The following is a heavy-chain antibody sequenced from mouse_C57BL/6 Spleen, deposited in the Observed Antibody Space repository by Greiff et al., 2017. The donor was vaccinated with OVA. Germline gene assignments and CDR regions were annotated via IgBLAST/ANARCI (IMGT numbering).Heavy chain of an antibody. CDR1: GYTFTDYY. CDR2: IYPGSGNT. CDR3: ARSGYDCDGTWFAY. V-gene: IGHV1-76*01. D-gene: IGHD2-4*01. Sequence: QVQLQQSGAELVRPGASVTLSCKASGYTFTDYYINWVKQRPGQGLEWIARIYPGSGNTYYNETFKGKATLTAEKSSSTAYMRLSSLTSEDAAVDVGARSGYDCDGTWFAYWGQGTLVTVSA. J-gene: IGHJ3*01.